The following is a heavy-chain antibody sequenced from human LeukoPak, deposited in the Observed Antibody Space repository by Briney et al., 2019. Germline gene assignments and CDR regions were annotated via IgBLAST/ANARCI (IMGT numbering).Heavy chain of an antibody. Sequence: SQTLSLTCAISGDSVSSSSAAWTWIRQSPSTGLEWLGRTYYRSKGSNEYGVSVKSRITINPDTSQNEISLHLNSVTPEDTAVYYCAREESGHDYWGQGTLVIVSA. D-gene: IGHD7-27*01. CDR1: GDSVSSSSAA. J-gene: IGHJ4*02. CDR2: TYYRSKGSN. CDR3: AREESGHDY. V-gene: IGHV6-1*01.